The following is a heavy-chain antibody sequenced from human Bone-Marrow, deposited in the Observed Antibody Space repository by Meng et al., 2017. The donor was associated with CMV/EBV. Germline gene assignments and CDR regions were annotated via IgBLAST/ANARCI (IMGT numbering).Heavy chain of an antibody. CDR1: GDSISSSIYY. D-gene: IGHD7-27*01. CDR3: ARDITGDHY. V-gene: IGHV4-39*07. CDR2: IHYSGTA. J-gene: IGHJ4*02. Sequence: GSLRLSCTVSGDSISSSIYYWGWIRQPPGKGLEWIASIHYSGTAYYNPSLKSRVTISVDTSKNQFSLKVTSVTAADTAVYYCARDITGDHYWGQGTLVPVSS.